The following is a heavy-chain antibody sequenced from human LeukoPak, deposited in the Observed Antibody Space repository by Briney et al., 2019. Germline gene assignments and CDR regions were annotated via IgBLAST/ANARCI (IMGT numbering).Heavy chain of an antibody. CDR3: ARNYYGSGSYYHDVYHP. CDR2: INPNSGGT. V-gene: IGHV1-2*02. Sequence: ASVKVSCKASGYTFTGYYMHWVRQAPGQGLEWMGWINPNSGGTNYAQKFQGRVTMTRDTSISTAYMELSRLRSDDTAVYYCARNYYGSGSYYHDVYHPWGQGTLVTVSS. CDR1: GYTFTGYY. D-gene: IGHD3-10*01. J-gene: IGHJ5*02.